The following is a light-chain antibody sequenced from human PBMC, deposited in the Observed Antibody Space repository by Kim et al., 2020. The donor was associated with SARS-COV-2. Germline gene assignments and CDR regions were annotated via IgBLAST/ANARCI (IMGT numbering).Light chain of an antibody. CDR1: QSISRY. Sequence: DIVLTQSPATLSLSPGERATLSCRASQSISRYLAWYQQKPGQAPRLLIYDVYSRAAGIPARFSGSGSGTDFTLTISSLEPEDFAVYYFQQKTNWLFGGGTKVDIK. CDR3: QQKTNWL. V-gene: IGKV3-11*01. CDR2: DVY. J-gene: IGKJ4*01.